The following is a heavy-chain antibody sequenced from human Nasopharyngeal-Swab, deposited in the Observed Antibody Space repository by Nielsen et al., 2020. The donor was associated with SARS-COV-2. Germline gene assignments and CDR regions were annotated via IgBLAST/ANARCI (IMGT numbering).Heavy chain of an antibody. Sequence: GESLKISCAASGFTFSRNWMNWVRQAPGKGLEWVANIKQDGSEKYYVDSVKGRFTISRDNAENSLYLQMNSLRAEDTAVYYCARDQKSPLGGTNWFDPWGQGTLVTVSS. CDR1: GFTFSRNW. J-gene: IGHJ5*02. CDR2: IKQDGSEK. V-gene: IGHV3-7*03. D-gene: IGHD2-15*01. CDR3: ARDQKSPLGGTNWFDP.